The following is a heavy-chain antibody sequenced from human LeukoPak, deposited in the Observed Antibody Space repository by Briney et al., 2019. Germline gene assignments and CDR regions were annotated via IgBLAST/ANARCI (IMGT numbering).Heavy chain of an antibody. V-gene: IGHV3-30*18. Sequence: PGRSLRLSCAASGFAFSRYGMHWVRQAPDKGVGWVAHISYDGSNKYYADSVKCRFTISRDNSKNTLYLQMNSLRAEDTAVYYCAKGRYTYGTEYFDYWGQGTLVTVSS. CDR2: ISYDGSNK. D-gene: IGHD5-18*01. CDR3: AKGRYTYGTEYFDY. J-gene: IGHJ4*02. CDR1: GFAFSRYG.